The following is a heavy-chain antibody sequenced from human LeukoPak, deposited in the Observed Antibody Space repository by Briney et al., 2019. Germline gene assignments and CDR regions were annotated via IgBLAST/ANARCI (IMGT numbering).Heavy chain of an antibody. D-gene: IGHD4-17*01. CDR1: GFTVSSNF. V-gene: IGHV3-53*01. J-gene: IGHJ4*02. CDR3: ARDIDNGDYVVY. CDR2: IYSGGSP. Sequence: GGSLRLSCAASGFTVSSNFMTWVRQAPGKGLEWVSVIYSGGSPYYADSVTGRFNISRDNPKNTLYLQMNSLRAEDTAVYYCARDIDNGDYVVYWGQGTLVTVSS.